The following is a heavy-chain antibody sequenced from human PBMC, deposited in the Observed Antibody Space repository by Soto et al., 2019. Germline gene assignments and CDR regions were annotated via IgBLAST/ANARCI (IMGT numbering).Heavy chain of an antibody. CDR1: GYTFTTYS. D-gene: IGHD3-22*01. V-gene: IGHV1-18*04. CDR2: ISAYNGNT. J-gene: IGHJ4*02. CDR3: ARVGSQIYYDEFSDY. Sequence: ASVKVTCKASGYTFTTYSSSWVRQAPGQGVEGMGWISAYNGNTNYAQKRQGRLTMTTDTSTSTAYMELRSLRSDGTAVNYRARVGSQIYYDEFSDYWGQGTMVTVSS.